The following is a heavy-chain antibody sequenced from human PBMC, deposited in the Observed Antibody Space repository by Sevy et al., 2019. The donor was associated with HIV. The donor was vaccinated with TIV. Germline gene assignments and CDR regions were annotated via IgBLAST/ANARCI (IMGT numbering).Heavy chain of an antibody. CDR2: ISYDGRNNK. V-gene: IGHV3-30*03. D-gene: IGHD3-16*01. Sequence: GGSLRLSCAAFGFTFSDHRMHWVRQAPGKGLEWVAVISYDGRNNKYNVDSVKGRFTISRDNSKNTVYLQMNSLRPEEKAIYYCARDRGEILSSAFDYWGQGTLVTVSS. CDR3: ARDRGEILSSAFDY. CDR1: GFTFSDHR. J-gene: IGHJ4*02.